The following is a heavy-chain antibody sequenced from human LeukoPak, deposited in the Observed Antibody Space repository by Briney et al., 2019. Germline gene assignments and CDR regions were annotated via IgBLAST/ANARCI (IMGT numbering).Heavy chain of an antibody. D-gene: IGHD2-21*01. J-gene: IGHJ3*02. CDR1: GGSFSGYY. V-gene: IGHV4-34*01. CDR3: ARAHLWRGAFDI. Sequence: SETLSLTCAVYGGSFSGYYWSWIRQPPGKGLEWIGEINHSGSTNYNPSLKSRVTISVDTSKSQFSLKLSSVTAADTAVYYCARAHLWRGAFDIWGQGTMVTVSS. CDR2: INHSGST.